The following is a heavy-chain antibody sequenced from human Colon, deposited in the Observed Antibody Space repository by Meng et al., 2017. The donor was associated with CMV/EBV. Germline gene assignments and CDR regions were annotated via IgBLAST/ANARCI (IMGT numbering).Heavy chain of an antibody. D-gene: IGHD6-13*01. CDR3: VRESWYFDF. CDR1: GYTFTANH. CDR2: IYPQDGGT. V-gene: IGHV1-2*02. Sequence: QVHLVRSGTEVKKPGASVKVSCKTSGYTFTANHLHWVRQAPGQGVEWMGWIYPQDGGTYFAQRFQDRVTLTRDTSITTAYMELSGLTSDDTAIYYCVRESWYFDFWGEGTLVTVSS. J-gene: IGHJ4*02.